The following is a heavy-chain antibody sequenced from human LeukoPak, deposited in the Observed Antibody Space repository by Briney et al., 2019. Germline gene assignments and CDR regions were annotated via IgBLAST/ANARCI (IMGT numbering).Heavy chain of an antibody. V-gene: IGHV3-48*01. J-gene: IGHJ5*02. CDR3: AKVPRQHDNWFDP. CDR2: ISSSSTII. CDR1: GFTFSRYA. Sequence: GGSLRLSCATSGFTFSRYAMHWVRQAPGKGLEWISYISSSSTIIHYVDSVKGRFTISRDDAKNSLYLQMNSLRAEDTAIYYCAKVPRQHDNWFDPWRQGTLVTVSS. D-gene: IGHD3-9*01.